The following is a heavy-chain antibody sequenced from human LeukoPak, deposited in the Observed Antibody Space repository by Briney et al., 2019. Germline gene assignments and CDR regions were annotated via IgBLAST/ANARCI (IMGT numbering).Heavy chain of an antibody. CDR2: ISSNGGST. V-gene: IGHV3-64D*06. CDR3: ARDQYDTWSRRGNFDS. D-gene: IGHD3-3*01. CDR1: GFTFSNYA. Sequence: GGSLRLSCSASGFTFSNYALHWVRQAPGKGLEYVSAISSNGGSTYYADSVKGRFTISRDISKNTLYLQMSSLRAEDTAVYYCARDQYDTWSRRGNFDSWGQGTLVIVSS. J-gene: IGHJ4*02.